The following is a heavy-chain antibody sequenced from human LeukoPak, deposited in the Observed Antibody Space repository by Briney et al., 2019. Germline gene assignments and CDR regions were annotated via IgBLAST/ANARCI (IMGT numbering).Heavy chain of an antibody. D-gene: IGHD4-17*01. CDR2: INHSGST. CDR1: GGSFSGYY. J-gene: IGHJ5*02. Sequence: SETLSLTCAVYGGSFSGYYWSWIRQPPGKGLEWIGEINHSGSTNCNPSLKSRVTISVDTSKNQFSLNLSSVTAADTAIYYCARYHGNYVGNWFDPWGQGTLVTVSS. V-gene: IGHV4-34*01. CDR3: ARYHGNYVGNWFDP.